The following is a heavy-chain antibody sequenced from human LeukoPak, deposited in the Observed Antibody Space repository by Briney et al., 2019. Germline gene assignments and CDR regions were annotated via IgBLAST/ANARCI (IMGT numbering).Heavy chain of an antibody. V-gene: IGHV1-69*05. CDR2: IIPIFGTT. Sequence: SVKVSCKASGGTFSNYAISWVRQAPGQGLEWMGRIIPIFGTTNYAQKFQGRVTITTDGSTSTAYMELSSLRSEDTAVYYCARGGEANYYDTSGYYLYYYWGQGTLVTVSS. D-gene: IGHD3-22*01. J-gene: IGHJ4*02. CDR3: ARGGEANYYDTSGYYLYYY. CDR1: GGTFSNYA.